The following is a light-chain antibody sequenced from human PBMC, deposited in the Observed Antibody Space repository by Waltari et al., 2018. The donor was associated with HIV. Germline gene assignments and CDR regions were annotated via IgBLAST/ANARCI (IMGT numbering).Light chain of an antibody. CDR2: EVS. V-gene: IGLV2-23*02. J-gene: IGLJ2*01. Sequence: QSALTQPASVSGSPGQSLTISCTGTRRAVGSYNLVSRYQQHRGKAPKPMIYEVSKRPSGVTKRFSGSKSGNTASLTISGLQAEDEAYYYCCSYAGSSTLVFGGGTKLTVL. CDR3: CSYAGSSTLV. CDR1: RRAVGSYNL.